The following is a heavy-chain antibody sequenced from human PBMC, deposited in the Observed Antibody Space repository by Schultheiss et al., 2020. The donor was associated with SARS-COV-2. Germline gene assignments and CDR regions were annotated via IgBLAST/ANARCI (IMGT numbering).Heavy chain of an antibody. CDR1: GFTLSTYA. D-gene: IGHD5-18*01. Sequence: GGSLRLSCAASGFTLSTYAMSWVRQAPGKGLEWVAVIYSGGSTYYADSVKGRFTISRDNSKNTLYLQMNSLRAEDTAVYYCARGIQLGAFDIWGQGTMVTVSS. CDR2: IYSGGST. V-gene: IGHV3-53*01. J-gene: IGHJ3*02. CDR3: ARGIQLGAFDI.